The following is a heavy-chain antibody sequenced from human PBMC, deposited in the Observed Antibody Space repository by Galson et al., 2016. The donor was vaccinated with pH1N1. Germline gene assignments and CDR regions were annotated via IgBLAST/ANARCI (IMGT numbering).Heavy chain of an antibody. D-gene: IGHD3-10*01. J-gene: IGHJ3*02. Sequence: TLSLTCTVSGGSISRGSYYWSWIRQPAGKGLEWIGYIYTSGSTSYNPSLKSRVTMSIDTSKNQFSLKLTSVTAAATAVYYCARDRRVREWGADTFDIWGQGTMVTVSS. CDR3: ARDRRVREWGADTFDI. V-gene: IGHV4-61*09. CDR2: IYTSGST. CDR1: GGSISRGSYY.